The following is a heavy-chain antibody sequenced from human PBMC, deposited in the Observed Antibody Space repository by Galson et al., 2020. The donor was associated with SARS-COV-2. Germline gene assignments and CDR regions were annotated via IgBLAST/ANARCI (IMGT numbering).Heavy chain of an antibody. CDR2: INPSGGST. CDR1: GYTFTSYY. D-gene: IGHD2-21*02. J-gene: IGHJ4*02. V-gene: IGHV1-46*01. CDR3: ARGLGRGVVTASPFDY. Sequence: ASVKVSCKASGYTFTSYYMHWVRQAPGQGLEWMGIINPSGGSTSYAQKFQGRVTMTRDTSTSTVYMELSSLRSEDTAVYYCARGLGRGVVTASPFDYWGQGTLVTVSS.